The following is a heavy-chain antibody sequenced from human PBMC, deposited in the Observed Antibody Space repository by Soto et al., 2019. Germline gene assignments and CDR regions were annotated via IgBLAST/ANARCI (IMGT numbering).Heavy chain of an antibody. CDR1: GCSISSYY. CDR2: IYYSGIT. V-gene: IGHV4-59*01. Sequence: PSETLSLTCPFSGCSISSYYWSWIRQPPGKGLEWIGYIYYSGITDYNPSLKSRVTLSVDTSKSQFSLKLSSVTAADTAVYYCARGGGVYYFDYWGQGTLVTVS. J-gene: IGHJ4*02. CDR3: ARGGGVYYFDY. D-gene: IGHD2-8*02.